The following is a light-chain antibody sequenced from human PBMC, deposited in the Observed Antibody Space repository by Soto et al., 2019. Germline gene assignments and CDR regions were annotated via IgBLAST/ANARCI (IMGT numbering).Light chain of an antibody. V-gene: IGLV1-47*01. CDR3: AAWDDSLSTWL. CDR2: RNS. Sequence: QPVLTQPPSASGTPGQRVTISCSGGSSNIGNNFVYWYQQFPGTAPKLLIYRNSQRPSGVPDRFSGSKSDTSASLAISGLRSEDEADYYCAAWDDSLSTWLFGGGTKVTVL. CDR1: SSNIGNNF. J-gene: IGLJ3*02.